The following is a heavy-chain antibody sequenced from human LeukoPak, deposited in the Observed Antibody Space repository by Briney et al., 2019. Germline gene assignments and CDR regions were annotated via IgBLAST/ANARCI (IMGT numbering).Heavy chain of an antibody. J-gene: IGHJ6*03. Sequence: GESLKISCKGSGYSFTSYWIGWVRQMPGKGLEWMGIIYPGDSDTRYSPSFQGQVTISADKSISTAYLQWSSLKASDTAMYFCASSLDAPNYYYYMDVWGKGTTVTVSS. CDR1: GYSFTSYW. V-gene: IGHV5-51*01. CDR3: ASSLDAPNYYYYMDV. CDR2: IYPGDSDT.